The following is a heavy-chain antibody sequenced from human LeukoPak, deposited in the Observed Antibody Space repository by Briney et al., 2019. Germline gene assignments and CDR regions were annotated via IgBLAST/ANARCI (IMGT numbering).Heavy chain of an antibody. J-gene: IGHJ4*02. D-gene: IGHD6-13*01. Sequence: GGSLRLSCEASGFSFSNYWMSWVRQAPGKGLEWVSLLYSGGSTYYADSVKGRFTISRDNSKNTLYLQMNSLRAEDTAVYYCAREETSSWYLDYWGQGTLVTVSS. V-gene: IGHV3-66*01. CDR3: AREETSSWYLDY. CDR2: LYSGGST. CDR1: GFSFSNYW.